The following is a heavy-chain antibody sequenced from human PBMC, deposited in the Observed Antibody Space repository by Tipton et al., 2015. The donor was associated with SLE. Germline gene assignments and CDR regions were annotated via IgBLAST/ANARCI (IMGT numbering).Heavy chain of an antibody. Sequence: TLSLPCTVSGGSIRNGNFYWSWIRQHPGKGLEWIGYIFHTGSAYYNPSLKSRLTLLIDTSKNQFSLSLNSVTAADTAVYYCAREVIAVSDSDAFDIWDQGTVITVSS. V-gene: IGHV4-31*03. CDR3: AREVIAVSDSDAFDI. CDR2: IFHTGSA. CDR1: GGSIRNGNFY. J-gene: IGHJ3*02. D-gene: IGHD2-21*01.